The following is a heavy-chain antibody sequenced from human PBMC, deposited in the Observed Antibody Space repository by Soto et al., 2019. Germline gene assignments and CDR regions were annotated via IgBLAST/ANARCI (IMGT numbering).Heavy chain of an antibody. J-gene: IGHJ4*02. D-gene: IGHD3-22*01. CDR2: ISSSSSTI. CDR1: GFTFSSYS. Sequence: PGGSLRLSCAASGFTFSSYSMNWVRQAPGKGLEWVSYISSSSSTIYYADSVKGRFTISRDNAKNSLYLQMNSLRDEDTAVYYCARRGDFYDSSGPIDYWGQGTLVTVSS. CDR3: ARRGDFYDSSGPIDY. V-gene: IGHV3-48*02.